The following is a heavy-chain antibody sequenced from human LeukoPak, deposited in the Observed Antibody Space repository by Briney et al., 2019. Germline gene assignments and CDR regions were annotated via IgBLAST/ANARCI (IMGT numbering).Heavy chain of an antibody. CDR2: IPYSGST. J-gene: IGHJ5*02. D-gene: IGHD3-3*01. Sequence: GSLRLSCAASGFTFSSYSMNWVRRAPGKGLEWIGSIPYSGSTYYNSSLKSRVTISVDTSKNQFSLKLSSVTAADTAVYYCARHIASIFGVLKPWGQGTLVTVSS. CDR3: ARHIASIFGVLKP. V-gene: IGHV4-39*01. CDR1: GFTFSSYSMN.